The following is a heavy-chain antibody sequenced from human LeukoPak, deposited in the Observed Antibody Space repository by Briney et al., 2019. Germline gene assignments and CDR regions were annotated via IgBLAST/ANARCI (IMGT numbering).Heavy chain of an antibody. CDR1: GYTFTGYY. CDR3: ARDLVPYYYDSSGQAFDI. J-gene: IGHJ3*02. Sequence: PLASVKVSCKASGYTFTGYYMHWVRQAPGQGLEWMGWINPNSGGTNCAQKFQGRVTMTRGTSISTAYMELSRLRSDDTAVYYCARDLVPYYYDSSGQAFDIWGQGTMVTVSS. CDR2: INPNSGGT. V-gene: IGHV1-2*02. D-gene: IGHD3-22*01.